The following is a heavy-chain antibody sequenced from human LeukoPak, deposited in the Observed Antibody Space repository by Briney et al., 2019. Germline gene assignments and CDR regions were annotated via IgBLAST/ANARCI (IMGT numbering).Heavy chain of an antibody. D-gene: IGHD3-22*01. CDR2: ISSSGSTI. J-gene: IGHJ4*02. CDR3: ARDFTYYYDSSGYPGY. CDR1: GLTFSDYY. V-gene: IGHV3-11*01. Sequence: GGSRRLSCAASGLTFSDYYMSWIRQAPGKGLEWVSYISSSGSTIYYADSVKGRFTISRDNAKNSLYLQMNSLRAEDTAVYYCARDFTYYYDSSGYPGYWGQGTLVTVSS.